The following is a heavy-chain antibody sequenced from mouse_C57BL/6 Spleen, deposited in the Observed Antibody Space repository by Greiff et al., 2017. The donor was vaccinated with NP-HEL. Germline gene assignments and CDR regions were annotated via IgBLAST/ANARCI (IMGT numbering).Heavy chain of an antibody. V-gene: IGHV1-50*01. Sequence: QVQLQQPGAELVKPGASVKLSCKASGYTFTSYWMQWVKQRPGQGLEWIGEIDPSDSYTNYNQKFKGKATLTVDTSSSTAYMQLSSLTSEDSAVLYCAREDYFGNSPIRVAYWGPGALVPVSA. CDR2: IDPSDSYT. J-gene: IGHJ3*01. CDR1: GYTFTSYW. D-gene: IGHD1-1*01. CDR3: AREDYFGNSPIRVAY.